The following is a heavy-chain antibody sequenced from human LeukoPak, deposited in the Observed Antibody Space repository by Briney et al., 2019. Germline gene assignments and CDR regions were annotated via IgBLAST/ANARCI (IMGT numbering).Heavy chain of an antibody. CDR2: IWHDGGNQ. D-gene: IGHD5-18*01. J-gene: IGHJ3*02. CDR1: GFTFSSYG. Sequence: PGGSLRLSCAASGFTFSSYGMHWVRQAPGQGLGWVALIWHDGGNQYYADSVKGRFTISRVNSKNTLYLQMNGLRAEDTAVYYCARGYSYGPPGRDAFDIWGQGTMVTVSS. CDR3: ARGYSYGPPGRDAFDI. V-gene: IGHV3-33*01.